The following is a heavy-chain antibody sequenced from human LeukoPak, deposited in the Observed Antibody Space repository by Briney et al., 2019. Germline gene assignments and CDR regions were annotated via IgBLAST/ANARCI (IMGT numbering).Heavy chain of an antibody. CDR3: ARGSLQAMFDY. J-gene: IGHJ4*02. V-gene: IGHV1-18*01. CDR2: ISGYNGNT. CDR1: SYTFTSYG. Sequence: ASVKVSCKASSYTFTSYGISWVRQAPGQGLEWMGWISGYNGNTTYAQKFQGIVTMTTDTSTSTAYMELRSLRSDDTAVYYCARGSLQAMFDYWGQGTLVTVSS. D-gene: IGHD3-16*01.